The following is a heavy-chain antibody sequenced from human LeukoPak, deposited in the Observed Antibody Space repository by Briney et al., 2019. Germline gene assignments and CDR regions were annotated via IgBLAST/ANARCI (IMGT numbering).Heavy chain of an antibody. CDR2: IYSGGAT. V-gene: IGHV3-66*01. Sequence: GGSLKLSCPASGFTASSTYISWVRQAPGKGLEWVSVIYSGGATFYADSVQGRFTISRDNSKNTLYLQMNSLRAEDTAVYYCARDRAYTYGYSYYFDDWGQGTLVTVSS. CDR3: ARDRAYTYGYSYYFDD. D-gene: IGHD5-18*01. CDR1: GFTASSTY. J-gene: IGHJ4*02.